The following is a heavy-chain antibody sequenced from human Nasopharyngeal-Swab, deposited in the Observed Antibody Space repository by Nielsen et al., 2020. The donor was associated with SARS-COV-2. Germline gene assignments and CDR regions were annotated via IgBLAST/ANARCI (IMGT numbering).Heavy chain of an antibody. Sequence: ASVKVSCKASGYTFTGYYMHWVRQAPGQGLEWMGRINPNSGGTNYAQKFQGRVTMTRDTSTSTVFMDLSSLRSEDTAVYYCARRGRCSGSSCDMDVWGQGTTVTVSS. V-gene: IGHV1-2*06. D-gene: IGHD2-2*01. CDR2: INPNSGGT. CDR3: ARRGRCSGSSCDMDV. J-gene: IGHJ6*02. CDR1: GYTFTGYY.